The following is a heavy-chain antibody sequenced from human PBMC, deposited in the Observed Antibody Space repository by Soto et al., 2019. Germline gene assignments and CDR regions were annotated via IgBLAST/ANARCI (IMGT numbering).Heavy chain of an antibody. Sequence: QVQLVQSGAEVKKPGSSVKVSCKASGGTFSSYAISWVRQAPGQGLEWMGGIIPIFGTANYAQKFQGRVTITADESTSTAYMELSSLRSEDTAVYYCARFLGYCSGGSCYRGLYYYYYGVDVWGQGTTVTVSS. CDR3: ARFLGYCSGGSCYRGLYYYYYGVDV. D-gene: IGHD2-15*01. CDR1: GGTFSSYA. J-gene: IGHJ6*02. CDR2: IIPIFGTA. V-gene: IGHV1-69*01.